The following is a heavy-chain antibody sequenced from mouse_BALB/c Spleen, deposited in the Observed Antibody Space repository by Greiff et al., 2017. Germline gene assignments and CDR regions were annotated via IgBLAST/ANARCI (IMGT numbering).Heavy chain of an antibody. Sequence: DVMLVESGGGLVQPGGSLRLSCATSGFTFTDYYMSWVRQPPGKALEWLGFIRNKANGYTTEYSASVKGRFTISRDNSQSILYLQMNTLRAEDSATYYCARVAKGFAYWGQGTLVTVSA. CDR3: ARVAKGFAY. CDR2: IRNKANGYTT. CDR1: GFTFTDYY. V-gene: IGHV7-3*02. J-gene: IGHJ3*01.